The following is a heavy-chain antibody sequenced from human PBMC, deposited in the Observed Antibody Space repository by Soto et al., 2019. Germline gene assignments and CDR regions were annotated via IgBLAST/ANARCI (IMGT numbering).Heavy chain of an antibody. J-gene: IGHJ4*02. CDR3: ARDYPGGSYYDY. CDR2: INQDGSEK. Sequence: PGGSLRLCCAASGFTFSSYWMSWVRQAPGKGLEWVARINQDGSEKYYVDSVKGRFTISRDNAKNSLYLQMNSLRAEDTAVYYCARDYPGGSYYDYWGQGTLVTVSS. CDR1: GFTFSSYW. D-gene: IGHD1-26*01. V-gene: IGHV3-7*03.